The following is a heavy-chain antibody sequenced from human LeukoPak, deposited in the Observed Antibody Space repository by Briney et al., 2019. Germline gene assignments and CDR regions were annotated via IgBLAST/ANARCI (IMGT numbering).Heavy chain of an antibody. CDR2: IWSDNIHK. Sequence: GGSLRLSCAASGFTFSNHGMHWVRQAPGKGLEWVTVIWSDNIHKYYADSVKGRFTISRDNSKNTLYLQMNSLRAEDTAVYYCAGVPGLRYFDWLLSWGQGTLVTVSS. V-gene: IGHV3-33*01. CDR1: GFTFSNHG. J-gene: IGHJ4*02. CDR3: AGVPGLRYFDWLLS. D-gene: IGHD3-9*01.